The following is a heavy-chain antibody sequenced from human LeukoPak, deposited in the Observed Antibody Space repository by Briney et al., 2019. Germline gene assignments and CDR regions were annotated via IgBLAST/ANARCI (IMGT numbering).Heavy chain of an antibody. V-gene: IGHV1-18*01. CDR3: ARNRLGLNWFDP. CDR2: ISAYNGNT. CDR1: GYTFTSYG. J-gene: IGHJ5*02. D-gene: IGHD6-19*01. Sequence: ASVKVSCKASGYTFTSYGISWVRQAPGQGLEWMGWISAYNGNTNYAQKLQGRVTMTTDTSTSTAYMELRSLRSEDTAVYYCARNRLGLNWFDPWGQGTLVTVSS.